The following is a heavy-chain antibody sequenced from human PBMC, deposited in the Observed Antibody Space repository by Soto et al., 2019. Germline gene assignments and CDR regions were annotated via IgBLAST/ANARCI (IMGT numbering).Heavy chain of an antibody. V-gene: IGHV4-39*01. CDR2: IYYSGST. CDR1: GGSISSSSYY. J-gene: IGHJ3*02. Sequence: QLQLQESGPGLVKPSETLSLTCTVSGGSISSSSYYWGWIRQPPGKGLEWIGSIYYSGSTYYNPSLKSRVTISLDTSKNQFSLKLSSVTAADTAVYYWFVVPATDDAFDIWGQGTMVTVSA. D-gene: IGHD2-2*01. CDR3: FVVPATDDAFDI.